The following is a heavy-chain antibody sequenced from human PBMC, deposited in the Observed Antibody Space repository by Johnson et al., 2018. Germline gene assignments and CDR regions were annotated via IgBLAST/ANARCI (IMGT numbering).Heavy chain of an antibody. CDR2: IDHSGST. Sequence: QVQLQQLGAGLLKPSETLSLIRAVSGGSFSDYYWSWIRQSPGKGLEWIGEIDHSGSTNHNPSLQSRATNPVDTPKNQGSLKLTSVTAADTAVYYCARISRDGDCWSGHGAFDIWGHGTMVTVSS. CDR3: ARISRDGDCWSGHGAFDI. CDR1: GGSFSDYY. V-gene: IGHV4-34*04. J-gene: IGHJ3*02. D-gene: IGHD3-3*01.